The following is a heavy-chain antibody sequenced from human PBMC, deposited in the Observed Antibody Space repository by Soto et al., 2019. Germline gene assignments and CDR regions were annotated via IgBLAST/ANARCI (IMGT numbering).Heavy chain of an antibody. CDR1: GFTFSTSW. V-gene: IGHV3-7*01. CDR2: INQDGSGK. Sequence: EVQLVDSGGGLVQPGGSLRLSCAASGFTFSTSWMSWVRQAPGKGLEWVANINQDGSGKYYVDSVKGRFTISRDNTRNSLYLQMNSLRAEDTAVYYCARENLGACSGANCLYSCGQGTLVNVAS. CDR3: ARENLGACSGANCLYS. D-gene: IGHD2-15*01. J-gene: IGHJ4*02.